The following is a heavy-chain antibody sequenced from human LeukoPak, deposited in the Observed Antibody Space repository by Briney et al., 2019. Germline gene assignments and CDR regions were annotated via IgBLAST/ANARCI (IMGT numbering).Heavy chain of an antibody. J-gene: IGHJ3*02. D-gene: IGHD6-6*01. CDR3: ARDYLYSSYDAFDI. V-gene: IGHV3-21*06. CDR2: ISGNSLYT. Sequence: GGSLRLSCTASGFTFSSYSMNWVRHAPGQGLGWVSSISGNSLYTNYADSLKGRFTISRDNAKNSLYLQMNSLGAEDTAVYYCARDYLYSSYDAFDIWGQGTMLTVSS. CDR1: GFTFSSYS.